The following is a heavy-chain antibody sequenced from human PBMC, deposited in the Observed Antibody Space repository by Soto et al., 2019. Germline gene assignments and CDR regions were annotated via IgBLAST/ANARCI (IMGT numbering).Heavy chain of an antibody. V-gene: IGHV4-59*01. CDR1: GDSISRYY. CDR3: VRGPPGWWLAY. D-gene: IGHD2-15*01. Sequence: QVQLQESGPGVVKPSETLSLTCSVSGDSISRYYWGWIRKPPGKGLVWIGYIYESGGSNYNPSLKSRLTMSVDTSKILFSLKLTSVTAADTDVYYCVRGPPGWWLAYWGQGTLVTVSS. CDR2: IYESGGS. J-gene: IGHJ4*02.